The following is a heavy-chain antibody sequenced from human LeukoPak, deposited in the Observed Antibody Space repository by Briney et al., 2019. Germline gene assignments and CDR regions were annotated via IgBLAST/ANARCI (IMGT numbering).Heavy chain of an antibody. Sequence: SQTLSLTCTVSGGSISSYYWSWIRQPPGKGLEWIGYIYYSGSTNYNPSLKSRVTISVDTSKNQFSLKLSSVTAADTAVYYCARHYMGSSYNRGLDYWGQGTLVTVSS. CDR1: GGSISSYY. J-gene: IGHJ4*02. D-gene: IGHD3-10*01. V-gene: IGHV4-59*01. CDR3: ARHYMGSSYNRGLDY. CDR2: IYYSGST.